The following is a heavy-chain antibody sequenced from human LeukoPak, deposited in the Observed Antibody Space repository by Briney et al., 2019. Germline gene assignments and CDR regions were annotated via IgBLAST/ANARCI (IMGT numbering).Heavy chain of an antibody. V-gene: IGHV4-39*01. J-gene: IGHJ4*02. D-gene: IGHD3-10*01. Sequence: PSETLSLTCTVSGASISSSSYYWGWIRQPPGKGLEWIGSIYYSGSTYYNPSLKSRVTISVDTSKNQFSLKLSSVTAADTAVYYCARLLGDTMVRGVHQPYYFDYWGQGTLVTVSS. CDR1: GASISSSSYY. CDR3: ARLLGDTMVRGVHQPYYFDY. CDR2: IYYSGST.